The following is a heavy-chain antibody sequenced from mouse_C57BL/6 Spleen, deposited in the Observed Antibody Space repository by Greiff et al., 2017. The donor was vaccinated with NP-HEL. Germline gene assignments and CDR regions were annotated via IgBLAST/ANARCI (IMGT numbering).Heavy chain of an antibody. D-gene: IGHD1-1*01. Sequence: EVKLVESGGGLVKPGGSLKLSCAASGFTFSDYGMHWVRQAPEKGLEWVAYISSGSSTIYYADTVKGRFTISRDNAKNTLFLQMTSLRSEDTAMYYCARPIPDYYGSSYGYFDVWGTGTTVTVSS. CDR2: ISSGSSTI. CDR1: GFTFSDYG. V-gene: IGHV5-17*01. CDR3: ARPIPDYYGSSYGYFDV. J-gene: IGHJ1*03.